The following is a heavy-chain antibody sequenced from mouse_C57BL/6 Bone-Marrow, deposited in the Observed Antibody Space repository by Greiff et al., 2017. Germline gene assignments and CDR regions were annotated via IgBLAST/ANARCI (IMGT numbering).Heavy chain of an antibody. CDR2: INPSTGGT. CDR1: GYSFTGYY. CDR3: ARERRGDYYGSKGYDV. D-gene: IGHD1-1*01. Sequence: EVQLQQSGPELVKPGASVKISCKASGYSFTGYYMNWVKQSPEKSLEWIGEINPSTGGTTYNQKFKAKATLTVDKSSSTAYMQLKSLTSEDSAVYYCARERRGDYYGSKGYDVWGTGTTVTVSS. V-gene: IGHV1-42*01. J-gene: IGHJ1*03.